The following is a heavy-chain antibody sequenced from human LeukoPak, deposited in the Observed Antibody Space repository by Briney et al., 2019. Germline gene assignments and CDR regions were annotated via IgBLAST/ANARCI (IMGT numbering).Heavy chain of an antibody. D-gene: IGHD2-2*01. Sequence: ASVKVSCKVSGYSLTELSMHWVRQAPGKGLEWMGGFDPDDGETPLFAQKFQGRVSLTEDTSTDTAYMELSSLSSEDTAVYYCATGTIYCSSCSDDYWGQGTLVIVSS. V-gene: IGHV1-24*01. CDR3: ATGTIYCSSCSDDY. CDR1: GYSLTELS. CDR2: FDPDDGET. J-gene: IGHJ4*02.